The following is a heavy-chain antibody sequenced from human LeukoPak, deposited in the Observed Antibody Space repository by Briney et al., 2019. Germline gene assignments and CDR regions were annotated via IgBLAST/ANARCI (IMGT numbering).Heavy chain of an antibody. CDR2: IIPIFGTA. CDR1: GGTFSSYA. V-gene: IGHV1-69*05. D-gene: IGHD2-15*01. Sequence: SVKVSCKASGGTFSSYAISWVRQAPGQGLEWMGRIIPIFGTANYAQKLQGRVTMTTDTSTSTAYMELRSLRSDDTAVYYCARGTYCSGGSCYVGAFDIWGQGTMVTVSS. CDR3: ARGTYCSGGSCYVGAFDI. J-gene: IGHJ3*02.